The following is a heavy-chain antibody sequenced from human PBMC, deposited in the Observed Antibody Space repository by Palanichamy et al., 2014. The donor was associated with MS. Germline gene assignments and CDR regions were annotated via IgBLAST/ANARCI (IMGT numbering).Heavy chain of an antibody. CDR3: AKRCSSTSCKGYYFDY. Sequence: EVQLLESGGGLAQPGGSLRLSCAASGFTFSNYVMSWVRRAPGKGLEWVSTSGSGGNTYYADSVKGRFTISRDNSKNMLYLQMNSLRAEDTAVYYCAKRCSSTSCKGYYFDYWGRGTLVTVSS. CDR2: SGSGGNT. V-gene: IGHV3-23*01. D-gene: IGHD2-2*01. J-gene: IGHJ4*02. CDR1: GFTFSNYV.